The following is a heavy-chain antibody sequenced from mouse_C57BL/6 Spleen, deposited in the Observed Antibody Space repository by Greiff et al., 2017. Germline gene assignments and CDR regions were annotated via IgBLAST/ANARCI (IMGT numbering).Heavy chain of an antibody. CDR2: FYPGSGSI. D-gene: IGHD4-1*01. J-gene: IGHJ2*01. Sequence: VQLMESGAELVKPGASVKLSCKASGYTFTEHTIHWVKQRSGQGLEWIGWFYPGSGSIKYNEKFKDKATLTADKSSSTVYMELSRLAAEDSAVYFCARHGRTGYYFDYWGQGTTLTVSS. CDR3: ARHGRTGYYFDY. V-gene: IGHV1-62-2*01. CDR1: GYTFTEHT.